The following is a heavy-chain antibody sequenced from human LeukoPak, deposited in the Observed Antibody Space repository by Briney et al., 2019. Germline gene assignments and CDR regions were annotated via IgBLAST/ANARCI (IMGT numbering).Heavy chain of an antibody. CDR3: ATALGDYYDSSGYRTFDY. Sequence: ASVKVSCKVSGYTLTELSMHWVRQAPGKGLEWMGGFDPEDGETIYAQKFQGRVTMTEDTSTDTAYMELSSLRSEDTAVYYCATALGDYYDSSGYRTFDYWGQGTLVTVSS. CDR1: GYTLTELS. D-gene: IGHD3-22*01. CDR2: FDPEDGET. V-gene: IGHV1-24*01. J-gene: IGHJ4*02.